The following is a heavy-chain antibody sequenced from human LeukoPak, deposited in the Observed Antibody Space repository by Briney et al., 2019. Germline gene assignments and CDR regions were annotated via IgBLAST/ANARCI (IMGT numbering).Heavy chain of an antibody. D-gene: IGHD2-2*01. Sequence: ASVKVSCKASGGTFSSYAISWVRQAPGQGLEWMGGIIPIFGTANYAQKFQGRVTITADESTSTAYMELSSLRSEDTAVYYGARAWAYCSSTSCHYDAFDIWGQGTMVTVSS. CDR1: GGTFSSYA. CDR2: IIPIFGTA. CDR3: ARAWAYCSSTSCHYDAFDI. J-gene: IGHJ3*02. V-gene: IGHV1-69*13.